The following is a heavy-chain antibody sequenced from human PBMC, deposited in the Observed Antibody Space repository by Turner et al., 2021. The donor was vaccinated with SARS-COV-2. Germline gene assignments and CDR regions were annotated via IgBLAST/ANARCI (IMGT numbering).Heavy chain of an antibody. Sequence: QLQLQESGPGLVKPSETLSLTCTVSGGSISSSSYYWGWIRQPPGKGLEWIGYIYYRGSTNYNPSLKSRVTMSVDTSKNQFSLKLRSVTAADTAVYYCARELRFNWLDSWGQGTLVTVSS. CDR1: GGSISSSSYY. D-gene: IGHD3-3*01. J-gene: IGHJ5*01. CDR2: IYYRGST. CDR3: ARELRFNWLDS. V-gene: IGHV4-61*05.